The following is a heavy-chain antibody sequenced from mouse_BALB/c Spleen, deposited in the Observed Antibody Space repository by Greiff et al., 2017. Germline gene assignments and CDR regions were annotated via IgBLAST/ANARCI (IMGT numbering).Heavy chain of an antibody. Sequence: LQVSGPGLVKPSQSLFLACSITGFPITSGYYWIWIRQSPGKPLEWMGYITHSGETFYNPSLQSPISITRETSKNQFFLQLNSVTTEDTAMYYCAGDSDGYWYFDVWGAGTTVTVSS. D-gene: IGHD2-3*01. CDR1: GFPITSGYY. J-gene: IGHJ1*01. V-gene: IGHV12-3*02. CDR3: AGDSDGYWYFDV. CDR2: ITHSGET.